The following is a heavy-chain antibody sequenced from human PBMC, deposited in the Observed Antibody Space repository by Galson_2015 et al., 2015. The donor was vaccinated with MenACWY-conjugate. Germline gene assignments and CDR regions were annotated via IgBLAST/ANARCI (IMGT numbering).Heavy chain of an antibody. CDR1: SSSYY. CDR3: VRGHSNYGWFDP. Sequence: SSSYYWGWIRQPPGKGLEWIGSIYYSGSTYYNPSLKSRVTISVDTSKNQFSLKLRSLTTADSAIYYCVRGHSNYGWFDPWAQGSLVTVSS. D-gene: IGHD4-11*01. CDR2: IYYSGST. V-gene: IGHV4-39*07. J-gene: IGHJ5*02.